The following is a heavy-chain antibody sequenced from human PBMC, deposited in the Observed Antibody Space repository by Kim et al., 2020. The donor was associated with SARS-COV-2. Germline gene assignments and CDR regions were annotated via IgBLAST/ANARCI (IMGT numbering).Heavy chain of an antibody. Sequence: GGSLRLSCAASGFPFSTYWMYWVRQAPGQGLEWLGNIKYDGSDKYYVDSVKGRFTVFRDNAKNYLYLHMTSLRAEDTAVFFCARVRLCVSAMDFWGIGPT. CDR2: IKYDGSDK. CDR3: ARVRLCVSAMDF. J-gene: IGHJ6*04. V-gene: IGHV3-7*05. CDR1: GFPFSTYW. D-gene: IGHD2-21*01.